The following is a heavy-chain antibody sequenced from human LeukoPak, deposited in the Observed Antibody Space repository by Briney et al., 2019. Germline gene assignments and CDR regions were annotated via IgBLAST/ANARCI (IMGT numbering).Heavy chain of an antibody. CDR2: IRYDGSNK. CDR1: GFTFSSYG. V-gene: IGHV3-30*02. J-gene: IGHJ3*02. CDR3: AKDGANWAPDAFDI. Sequence: VGSLRLSCAASGFTFSSYGMHWVRQAPGKGLEWVAFIRYDGSNKYYADSVKGRFTISRDNSKNTLYLQMNSLRAEDTAVYYCAKDGANWAPDAFDIWGQGTMVTVSS. D-gene: IGHD7-27*01.